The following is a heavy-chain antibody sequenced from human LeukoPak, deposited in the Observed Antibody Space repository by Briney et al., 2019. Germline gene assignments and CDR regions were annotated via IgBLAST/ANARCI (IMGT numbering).Heavy chain of an antibody. V-gene: IGHV1-46*01. D-gene: IGHD2-2*02. CDR3: ARDPYIDAFDI. CDR2: INPSGGST. CDR1: GYTFTSYY. Sequence: ASVTVSCKASGYTFTSYYMHWVRQAPGQGLEWMGIINPSGGSTSYAQKFQGRVTMTRDTSTSTVYMELSSLRSEDTAVYYCARDPYIDAFDIWGQGTMVTVSS. J-gene: IGHJ3*02.